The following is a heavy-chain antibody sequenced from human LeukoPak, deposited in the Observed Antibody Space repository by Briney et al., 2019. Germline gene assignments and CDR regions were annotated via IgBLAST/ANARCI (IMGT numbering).Heavy chain of an antibody. CDR2: ISYDGSNK. D-gene: IGHD3-10*01. CDR1: GFTFSSYG. J-gene: IGHJ4*02. Sequence: GGSLRLSCAASGFTFSSYGMHWVRQAPGKGLEWVAVISYDGSNKYYADSVKGRFTISRDNSKNTLYLQMKSLRAEDTAVYYCARHGEMTSLDYWGQGTLVTVSS. CDR3: ARHGEMTSLDY. V-gene: IGHV3-30*03.